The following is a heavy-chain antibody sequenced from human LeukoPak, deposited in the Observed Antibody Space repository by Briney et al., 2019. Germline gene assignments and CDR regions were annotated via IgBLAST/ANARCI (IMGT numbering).Heavy chain of an antibody. CDR1: GYTLTELS. CDR3: ATEQVSGSSTTYFDY. D-gene: IGHD1-26*01. V-gene: IGHV1-24*01. CDR2: FDPEDGET. Sequence: GASVKASCKVSGYTLTELSMHWVRQAPGKGLEWMGGFDPEDGETIYAQKFQGRVTMTEDTSTDTAYMELSSLRSEDTAVYYCATEQVSGSSTTYFDYWGQGTLVTVSS. J-gene: IGHJ4*02.